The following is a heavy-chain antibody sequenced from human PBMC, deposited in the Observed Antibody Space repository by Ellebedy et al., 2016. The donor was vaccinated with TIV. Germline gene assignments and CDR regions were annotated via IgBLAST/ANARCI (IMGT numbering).Heavy chain of an antibody. CDR1: GFIISGDW. CDR2: IHPDGIDI. J-gene: IGHJ4*02. V-gene: IGHV3-7*03. Sequence: PGGSLRLSCAASGFIISGDWMSWVRQAPGKGLEWVANIHPDGIDIHYVDSGKGRFTIARNKARNSLDLQMNSLRAEDTAVYYCARGGRADYWGQGTLVTVSS. CDR3: ARGGRADY. D-gene: IGHD3-10*01.